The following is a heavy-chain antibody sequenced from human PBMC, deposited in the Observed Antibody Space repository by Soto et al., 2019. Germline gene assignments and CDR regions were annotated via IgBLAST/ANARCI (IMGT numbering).Heavy chain of an antibody. D-gene: IGHD3-22*01. Sequence: ASVKVSCKASGYTFTSYAMHWVRQAPGQRLEWMGWINAGNGNTKYSQKFQGRVTITRDTSASTAYMELSSLRAEDTAVYYCVKMGSSGYFFDYWGQGTLVTVSS. CDR3: VKMGSSGYFFDY. CDR1: GYTFTSYA. CDR2: INAGNGNT. V-gene: IGHV1-3*01. J-gene: IGHJ4*02.